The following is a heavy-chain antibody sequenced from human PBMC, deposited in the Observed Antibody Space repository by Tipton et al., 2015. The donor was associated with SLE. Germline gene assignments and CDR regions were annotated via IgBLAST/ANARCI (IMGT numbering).Heavy chain of an antibody. CDR2: INHSGST. Sequence: TLSLTCAVYGGSFSDYYWSWIRQPPGKGLAWIGEINHSGSTNYNPSLKSRVTISVDTSKNQFSLKLSSVTAADTAVYYCAKAQDGYNHYYYYYYMDVWGKGTTVTVSS. CDR1: GGSFSDYY. CDR3: AKAQDGYNHYYYYYYMDV. J-gene: IGHJ6*03. D-gene: IGHD5-24*01. V-gene: IGHV4-34*01.